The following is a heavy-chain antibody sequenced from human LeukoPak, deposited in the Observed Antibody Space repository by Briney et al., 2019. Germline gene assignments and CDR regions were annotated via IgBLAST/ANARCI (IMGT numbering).Heavy chain of an antibody. CDR3: ARGGDGYNLDYYYYMDV. J-gene: IGHJ6*03. CDR2: IIPMFGTA. V-gene: IGHV1-69*06. Sequence: SVKVSCKASGGTFSSYAIRWVRQAPGQGLEWMGGIIPMFGTADYAQKLQGRVTITADKSTSTAYMELSSLRSEDTAVYYCARGGDGYNLDYYYYMDVWGKGTTVTVSS. CDR1: GGTFSSYA. D-gene: IGHD5-24*01.